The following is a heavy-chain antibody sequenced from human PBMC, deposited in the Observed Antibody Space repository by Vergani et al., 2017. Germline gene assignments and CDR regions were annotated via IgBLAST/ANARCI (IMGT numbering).Heavy chain of an antibody. CDR1: GGSISSGSYY. V-gene: IGHV4-61*02. CDR2: IYTSGSI. D-gene: IGHD5-18*01. J-gene: IGHJ4*02. Sequence: QVQLQESGPGLVKPSQTLSLTCTVSGGSISSGSYYWSWIRQPAGKGLEWIGRIYTSGSINYNPSLKSRVTISVDTSKNQFSLKLSSVTAADTAVYYCARERGERYSYGYDYWGQGTLVTVSS. CDR3: ARERGERYSYGYDY.